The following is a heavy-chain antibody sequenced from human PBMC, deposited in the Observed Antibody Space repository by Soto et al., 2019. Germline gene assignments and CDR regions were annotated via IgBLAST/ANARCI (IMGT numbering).Heavy chain of an antibody. J-gene: IGHJ6*02. D-gene: IGHD3-10*02. Sequence: PGGSLRLSCVVSGFIFSEYQFIWVRQAPGKGLEWVSYIGRGGDPIYDANSVKGRFTISRDDDKNTLYLEMNSLGVEDTAIYYVVRAPGPMFYAMDAWGQGTTVTVSS. CDR1: GFIFSEYQ. V-gene: IGHV3-48*03. CDR3: VRAPGPMFYAMDA. CDR2: IGRGGDPI.